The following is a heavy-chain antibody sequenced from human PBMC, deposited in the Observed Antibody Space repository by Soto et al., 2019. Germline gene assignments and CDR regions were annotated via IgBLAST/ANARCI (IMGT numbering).Heavy chain of an antibody. V-gene: IGHV3-30*03. J-gene: IGHJ6*02. CDR2: ISYDSTKT. CDR3: ARTRSAWSDFHYYSLDV. D-gene: IGHD1-26*01. CDR1: GFTFNSYG. Sequence: GGSLRLSCAASGFTFNSYGMHWVRQGPGNGLEWVAFISYDSTKTYYADSVKGRFTICRDNSNSALYVQMNSLTGEDTAVYYCARTRSAWSDFHYYSLDVWGQGTTVTVSS.